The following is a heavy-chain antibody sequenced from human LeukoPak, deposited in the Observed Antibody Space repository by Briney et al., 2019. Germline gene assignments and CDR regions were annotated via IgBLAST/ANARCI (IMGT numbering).Heavy chain of an antibody. Sequence: GGSLRLSCAASGFTFSSYSMNWVRQAPGKGLEWVSYISSSSSTIYYADSVKGRFTISRDNAKNSLYLQMNSLRAEDTAVYYCAKASTLLRGVIDYWGQGTLVTVSS. D-gene: IGHD3-10*01. V-gene: IGHV3-48*04. J-gene: IGHJ4*02. CDR1: GFTFSSYS. CDR3: AKASTLLRGVIDY. CDR2: ISSSSSTI.